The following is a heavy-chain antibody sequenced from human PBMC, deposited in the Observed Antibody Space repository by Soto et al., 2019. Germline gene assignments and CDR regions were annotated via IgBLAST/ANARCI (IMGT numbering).Heavy chain of an antibody. CDR3: ARVQDY. D-gene: IGHD1-1*01. CDR1: GGSISSDY. Sequence: SETLCLTCTVSGGSISSDYWSGIRQPPGKGLEWIGYIYYNVNTNYNPSLKSRVTISVDTSKNQFSLKLSSVTAADTAVYYCARVQDYWSRGILVTVAS. J-gene: IGHJ4*02. V-gene: IGHV4-59*08. CDR2: IYYNVNT.